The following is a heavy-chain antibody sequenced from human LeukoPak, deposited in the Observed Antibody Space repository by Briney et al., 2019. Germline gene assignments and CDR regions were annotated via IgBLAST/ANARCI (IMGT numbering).Heavy chain of an antibody. Sequence: ASVKVSCKVSGYTLTELSMHWVRQAPGKGLEWMGGFDPEDGETIYAQKFQGRVTMTEDTSTDTAYKELSSLRSEDTAVYYCATDLTDGFGELLVVYWGQGTLVTVSS. CDR1: GYTLTELS. D-gene: IGHD3-10*01. CDR2: FDPEDGET. V-gene: IGHV1-24*01. J-gene: IGHJ4*02. CDR3: ATDLTDGFGELLVVY.